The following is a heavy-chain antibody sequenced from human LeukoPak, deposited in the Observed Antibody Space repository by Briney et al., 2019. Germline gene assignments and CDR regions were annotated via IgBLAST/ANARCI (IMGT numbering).Heavy chain of an antibody. CDR2: ISSSGSTT. CDR1: GFTFNSYA. J-gene: IGHJ4*02. V-gene: IGHV3-48*03. CDR3: ARGYCSGGSCYFDY. Sequence: PGGSLRLSCAASGFTFNSYAMSWVRQAPGKGLEWVSYISSSGSTTYYADSVKGRFTISRDNAKNSLYLQMNSLKAEDTAVYYCARGYCSGGSCYFDYWGQGTLVTVSS. D-gene: IGHD2-15*01.